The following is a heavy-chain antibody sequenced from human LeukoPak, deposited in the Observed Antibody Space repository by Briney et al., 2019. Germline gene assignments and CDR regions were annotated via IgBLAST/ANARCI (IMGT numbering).Heavy chain of an antibody. V-gene: IGHV4-34*01. J-gene: IGHJ4*02. CDR2: IYHSGST. Sequence: SETLSLTCAVYGGSFSGYYWSWIRQPPGKGLEWIGEIYHSGSTNYNPSLKSRVTISVDKSKNQFSLKLSSVTAADTAVYYCARWTTVTTYYFDYWGQGTLVTVSS. CDR1: GGSFSGYY. CDR3: ARWTTVTTYYFDY. D-gene: IGHD4-17*01.